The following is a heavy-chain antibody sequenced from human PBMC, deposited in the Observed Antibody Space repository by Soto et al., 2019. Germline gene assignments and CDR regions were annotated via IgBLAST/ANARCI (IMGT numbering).Heavy chain of an antibody. CDR1: GFTFSSYG. Sequence: QVQLVESGGGVVQPGRSLRLSCAASGFTFSSYGMHWVRQAPGKGLEWVAVISYDGSNKYYADSVKGRFTISRDNSKNTLYLHKKCLRAEDTAVYYCAKGSWNSSGCYLGGMDVWGQGPTVTVSS. J-gene: IGHJ6*02. CDR2: ISYDGSNK. V-gene: IGHV3-30*18. D-gene: IGHD6-19*01. CDR3: AKGSWNSSGCYLGGMDV.